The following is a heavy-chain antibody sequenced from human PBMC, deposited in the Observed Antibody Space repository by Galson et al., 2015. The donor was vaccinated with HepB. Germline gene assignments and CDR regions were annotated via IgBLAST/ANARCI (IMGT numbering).Heavy chain of an antibody. Sequence: SLRLSCAASGFTFSNAWMSWVRQAPGKGLEWVGRIKSKTDGGTTDYAAPVKGRFAISRDDSKNTLYLQMNSLKTEDTAVYYCSYYDSSGFDYWGQGTLVTVSS. V-gene: IGHV3-15*01. D-gene: IGHD3-22*01. CDR2: IKSKTDGGTT. J-gene: IGHJ4*02. CDR3: SYYDSSGFDY. CDR1: GFTFSNAW.